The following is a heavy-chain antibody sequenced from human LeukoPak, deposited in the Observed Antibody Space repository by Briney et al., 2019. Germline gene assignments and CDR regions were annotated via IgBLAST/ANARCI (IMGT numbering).Heavy chain of an antibody. J-gene: IGHJ5*02. CDR2: IYYSGGT. Sequence: SQTLSLTCTVSGGSISSGDYYWSWIRQPPGKGLEWIGYIYYSGGTYYNPSLKSRVTISVDTSKNQFSLKLSSVTAADTAVYYCARDVTYYDLWSGYSWFDPWGQGTLVTVSS. D-gene: IGHD3-3*01. CDR3: ARDVTYYDLWSGYSWFDP. CDR1: GGSISSGDYY. V-gene: IGHV4-30-4*08.